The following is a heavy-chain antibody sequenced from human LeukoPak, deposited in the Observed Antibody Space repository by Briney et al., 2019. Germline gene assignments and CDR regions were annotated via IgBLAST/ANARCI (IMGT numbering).Heavy chain of an antibody. CDR2: ISWNSGSV. D-gene: IGHD1-26*01. J-gene: IGHJ4*02. CDR3: AKASGTYLRGFVDY. CDR1: GFTFDDYA. V-gene: IGHV3-9*01. Sequence: GGSLRLSCAASGFTFDDYAMHWVRQPPGKGLEWVSGISWNSGSVGYADSVKGRFTISRDNAKNSLYLQMNSLSGEDTALYYCAKASGTYLRGFVDYWGQGSLVTVSS.